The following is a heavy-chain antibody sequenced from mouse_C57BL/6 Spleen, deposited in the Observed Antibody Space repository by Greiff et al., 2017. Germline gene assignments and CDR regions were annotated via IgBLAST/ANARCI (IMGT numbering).Heavy chain of an antibody. V-gene: IGHV5-9*01. D-gene: IGHD1-1*01. CDR3: ARQGYYGTGAY. CDR1: GFTFSSYT. Sequence: VQLKESGGGLVKPGGSLKLSCAASGFTFSSYTMSWVRQTPEKRLEWVATISGGGGNTYYPDSVKGRFTISRDNAKNTLYLQMSSLRSEDTALYYCARQGYYGTGAYWGQGTLVTVSA. CDR2: ISGGGGNT. J-gene: IGHJ3*01.